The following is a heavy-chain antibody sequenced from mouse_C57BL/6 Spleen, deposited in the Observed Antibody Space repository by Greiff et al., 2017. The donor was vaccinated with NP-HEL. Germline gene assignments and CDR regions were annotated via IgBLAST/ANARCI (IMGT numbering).Heavy chain of an antibody. Sequence: EVQLQQSGPELVKPGASVKIPCKASGYTFTDYNMDWVKQSHGKSLEWIGDINPNNGGTIYNQKFKGQATLTVDKSSSTAYMELRSLTSEDTAVYYCARSVRDVAWFAYWGQGTLVTVSA. CDR2: INPNNGGT. J-gene: IGHJ3*01. CDR3: ARSVRDVAWFAY. V-gene: IGHV1-18*01. CDR1: GYTFTDYN.